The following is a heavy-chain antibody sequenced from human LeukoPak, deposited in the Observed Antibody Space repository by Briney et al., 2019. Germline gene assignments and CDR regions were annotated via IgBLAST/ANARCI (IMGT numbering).Heavy chain of an antibody. V-gene: IGHV3-30*18. CDR1: GFTFSTYG. D-gene: IGHD4-17*01. Sequence: PGRSLRLSCAASGFTFSTYGMHWVRQAPGEGLEWVAVISHDGSNKYYAGSVKGRFTISRDNSKNTLYLQMNSLRAEDTAVYYCAKDTVTTSFFDYWGQGTLVTVSS. CDR2: ISHDGSNK. CDR3: AKDTVTTSFFDY. J-gene: IGHJ4*02.